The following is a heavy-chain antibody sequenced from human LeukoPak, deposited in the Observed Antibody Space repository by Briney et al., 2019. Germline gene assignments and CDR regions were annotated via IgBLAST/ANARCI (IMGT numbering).Heavy chain of an antibody. J-gene: IGHJ6*03. CDR1: EFSVGSNY. CDR2: IYSGGST. Sequence: GGSLRLSCAASEFSVGSNYMTWVRQAPGEGREWGSLIYSGGSTYYADSVKGRFTITRDNSKNTMYLQMNSLRAEDTAVYYCAKPGTTGGYYYYMDVWGKGTTVTVSS. V-gene: IGHV3-53*01. D-gene: IGHD1-14*01. CDR3: AKPGTTGGYYYYMDV.